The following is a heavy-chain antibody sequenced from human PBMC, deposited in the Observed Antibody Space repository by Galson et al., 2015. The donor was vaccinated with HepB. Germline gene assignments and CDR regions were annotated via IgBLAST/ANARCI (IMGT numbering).Heavy chain of an antibody. CDR3: ARDYAEASDTAMAYYYYGMDV. CDR2: INPSGGST. CDR1: GYTFTSYY. D-gene: IGHD5-18*01. Sequence: SVKVSCKASGYTFTSYYMHWVRQAPGQGLEWMGIINPSGGSTSYAQKFQGRVTMTRDTSTSTVYMELSSLRSEDTAVYYCARDYAEASDTAMAYYYYGMDVWGQGTTVTVSS. V-gene: IGHV1-46*01. J-gene: IGHJ6*02.